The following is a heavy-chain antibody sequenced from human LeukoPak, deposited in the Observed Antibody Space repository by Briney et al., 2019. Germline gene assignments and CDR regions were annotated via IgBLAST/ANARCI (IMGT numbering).Heavy chain of an antibody. J-gene: IGHJ4*02. CDR3: ARVLDCSSTSCSPNFDY. CDR2: IYYSGST. V-gene: IGHV4-59*01. Sequence: PSETLSLTCTVSGGSIRSYYWSWIRQPPGKGLEWIGYIYYSGSTNYNPSLKSRVTISVDTSKNQFSLKLSSVTAADTAVYYCARVLDCSSTSCSPNFDYWGQGTLVTVSS. CDR1: GGSIRSYY. D-gene: IGHD2-2*01.